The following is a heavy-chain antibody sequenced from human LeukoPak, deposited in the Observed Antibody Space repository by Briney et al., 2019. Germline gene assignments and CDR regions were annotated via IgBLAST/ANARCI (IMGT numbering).Heavy chain of an antibody. V-gene: IGHV1-2*02. Sequence: ASVKVSCKASGYTFTGYYMHWVRQAPGQGLEWMGWINPNSGGTNYAQKFQGRVTMTRDTSISTAYMELSRLRSDDTAVYYCARDRPIYCSSTSCYGNVWFDPWGQGTLVTVSS. CDR1: GYTFTGYY. D-gene: IGHD2-2*01. CDR2: INPNSGGT. CDR3: ARDRPIYCSSTSCYGNVWFDP. J-gene: IGHJ5*02.